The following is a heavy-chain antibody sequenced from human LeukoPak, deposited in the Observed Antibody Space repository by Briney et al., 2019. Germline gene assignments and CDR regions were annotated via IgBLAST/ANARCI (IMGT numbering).Heavy chain of an antibody. CDR1: GFTFSSYA. CDR3: ARDRGYSGRPPLTP. D-gene: IGHD1-26*01. J-gene: IGHJ5*02. Sequence: GRSLRLSCAASGFTFSSYAMHWVRQAPGKGLEWVAVISYDGSNKYYADSVKGRFTISRDNSKNTLYLQMNSLRAEDTAVYYCARDRGYSGRPPLTPWGQGTLVTVSS. CDR2: ISYDGSNK. V-gene: IGHV3-30-3*01.